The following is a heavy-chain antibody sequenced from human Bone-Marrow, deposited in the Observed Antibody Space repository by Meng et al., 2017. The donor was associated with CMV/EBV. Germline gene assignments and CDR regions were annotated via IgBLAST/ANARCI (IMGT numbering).Heavy chain of an antibody. CDR1: GGSISSSSYY. Sequence: GSLRLSCTVSGGSISSSSYYWGWIRQPPGKGLEWIGSIYYSGSTYYNPSLKSRVTISVDTSKNQFSLKLSSVTAADTAVYYCARAPNWGSGWFDPWGQGTLVTVSS. D-gene: IGHD7-27*01. CDR3: ARAPNWGSGWFDP. CDR2: IYYSGST. V-gene: IGHV4-39*07. J-gene: IGHJ5*02.